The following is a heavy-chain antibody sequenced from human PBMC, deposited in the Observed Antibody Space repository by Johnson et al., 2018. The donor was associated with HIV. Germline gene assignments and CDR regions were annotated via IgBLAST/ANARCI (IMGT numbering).Heavy chain of an antibody. CDR3: AAGGGDCYPSHWGFCAFDI. D-gene: IGHD2-21*01. Sequence: QVQLVESGGGVVQPGRSLRLSCAASRFTFSTYGMHWVRQAPGKGLEWVAVISYDGSSKFYADSVKGRFTISRDNSKNTLYLQMNSLTGEDTAIYYCAAGGGDCYPSHWGFCAFDIWGRGTMFTVSS. CDR2: ISYDGSSK. V-gene: IGHV3-30*03. CDR1: RFTFSTYG. J-gene: IGHJ3*02.